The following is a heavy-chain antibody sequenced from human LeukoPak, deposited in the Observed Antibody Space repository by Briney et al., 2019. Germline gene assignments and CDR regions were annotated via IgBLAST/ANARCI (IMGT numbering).Heavy chain of an antibody. CDR2: IRYDGSNK. CDR1: GFTFSSYG. Sequence: GGSLRLSCAASGFTFSSYGMHWVRQAPGKGLEGVAFIRYDGSNKYYADSVKGRFTISRDNSKNTLYLQMNSLRAEDTAVYYCAKGEEMATTFDYWGQGTLVTVSS. CDR3: AKGEEMATTFDY. V-gene: IGHV3-30*02. J-gene: IGHJ4*02. D-gene: IGHD5-24*01.